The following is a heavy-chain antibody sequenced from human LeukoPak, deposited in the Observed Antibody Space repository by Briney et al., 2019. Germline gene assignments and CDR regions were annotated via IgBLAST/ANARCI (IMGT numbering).Heavy chain of an antibody. D-gene: IGHD2-15*01. CDR1: GYSISSGYY. CDR2: IYHSGST. J-gene: IGHJ6*03. CDR3: AREGDMYSRMGYYMDV. V-gene: IGHV4-38-2*02. Sequence: SETLSLTCTVSGYSISSGYYWGWIRQPPGKGLEWIGSIYHSGSTYYNPSLKSRVTISVDTSKNQFSLKLSSVTAADTAVYYCAREGDMYSRMGYYMDVWGKGTTVMISS.